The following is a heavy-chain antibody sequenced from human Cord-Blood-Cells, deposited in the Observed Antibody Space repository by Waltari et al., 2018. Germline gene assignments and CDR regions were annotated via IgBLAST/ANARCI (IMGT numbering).Heavy chain of an antibody. D-gene: IGHD6-13*01. J-gene: IGHJ4*02. CDR1: GFTFSSYG. V-gene: IGHV3-30*18. CDR2: ISYDGSNK. CDR3: AKGAGSSSCLDY. Sequence: QVQLVESGGGVVQPGRSLSLSCAASGFTFSSYGLPWVRQAQGKGLEWVAVISYDGSNKYYADSVKGRFTISRDNSKNTLYLQMNSLRAEDTAVYYCAKGAGSSSCLDYWGQGTLVTVSS.